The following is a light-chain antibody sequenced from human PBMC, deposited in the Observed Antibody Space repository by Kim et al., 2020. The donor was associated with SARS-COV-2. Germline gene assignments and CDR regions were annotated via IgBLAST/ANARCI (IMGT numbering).Light chain of an antibody. Sequence: PGQRATLSCRASQFVSSTYLAWYQQKPGQAPRLLMYGVSSRATGIPDRFSGSGSGTDFTLTISRLEPEDFAVYYCQQYNRWPPWTFGQGTKVDIK. J-gene: IGKJ1*01. V-gene: IGKV3-20*01. CDR2: GVS. CDR1: QFVSSTY. CDR3: QQYNRWPPWT.